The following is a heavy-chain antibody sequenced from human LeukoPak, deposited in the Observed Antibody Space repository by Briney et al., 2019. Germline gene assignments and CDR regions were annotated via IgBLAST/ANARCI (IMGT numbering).Heavy chain of an antibody. Sequence: SETPSLTCTVSGGSISSSSYYWGWIRQPPGKGLEWIGSIYYSGSTYYNPSLKSRVTISVDTSKNQFSLKLSSVTAADTAVYYCARPSRIAAAGMVYWGQGTLVTVSS. CDR2: IYYSGST. D-gene: IGHD6-13*01. CDR1: GGSISSSSYY. V-gene: IGHV4-39*01. J-gene: IGHJ4*02. CDR3: ARPSRIAAAGMVY.